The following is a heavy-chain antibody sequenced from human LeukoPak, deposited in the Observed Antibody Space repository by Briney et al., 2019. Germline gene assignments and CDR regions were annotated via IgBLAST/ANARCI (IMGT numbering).Heavy chain of an antibody. V-gene: IGHV1-2*02. D-gene: IGHD5-18*01. CDR2: INPNSGGT. CDR3: AREQAAGNRYSYGIDAFDI. J-gene: IGHJ3*02. CDR1: GYTFTGYY. Sequence: GASVKVSCKASGYTFTGYYMHWVRQAPGQGLEWMGWINPNSGGTNYAQKFQGRVTMTRDTSISTAYMELSRLRSDDTAVYYCAREQAAGNRYSYGIDAFDIWGQGTMVTVSS.